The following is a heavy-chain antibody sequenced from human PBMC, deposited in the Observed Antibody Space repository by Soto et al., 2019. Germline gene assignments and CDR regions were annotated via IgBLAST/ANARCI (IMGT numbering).Heavy chain of an antibody. CDR3: ARGAGGNFYFDY. CDR1: GDSINRGGYY. Sequence: SETLSLTCTVSGDSINRGGYYWTWIRQHPGKGLEWIGSVYYSGSTNYNPSLKSRLTISVDTSKNQFSLRLSSVSAADTAVYYCARGAGGNFYFDYWGQGTLVTVSS. D-gene: IGHD2-21*02. V-gene: IGHV4-31*03. CDR2: VYYSGST. J-gene: IGHJ4*02.